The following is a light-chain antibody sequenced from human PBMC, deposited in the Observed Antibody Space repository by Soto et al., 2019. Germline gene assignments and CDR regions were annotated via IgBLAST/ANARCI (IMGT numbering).Light chain of an antibody. CDR2: KAS. J-gene: IGKJ1*01. V-gene: IGKV1-5*03. CDR3: QHYNSYSEA. CDR1: QTISSW. Sequence: EIQMTQSPSTLSGSVGDRSTITCLASQTISSWLAWYQQKPGKASKLLIYKASTLKSGVPSRFSGSGSGTEFTLTISSLQPDDFATYYCQHYNSYSEAFGQGTKVEIK.